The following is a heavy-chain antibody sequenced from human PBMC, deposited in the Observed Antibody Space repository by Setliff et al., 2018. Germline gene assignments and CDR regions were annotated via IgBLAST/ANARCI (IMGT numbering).Heavy chain of an antibody. CDR2: INHSGSS. J-gene: IGHJ6*03. V-gene: IGHV4-34*01. D-gene: IGHD2-15*01. CDR3: ARGLRYCSGGSCYRPGYYYMDV. CDR1: GGTFSDYY. Sequence: PSETLSLTCTVSGGTFSDYYWTWIRQPPGKGLEWIGEINHSGSSNYNPSLKSRVTISVDTSKNQFSLKLSSVTAADTAVYYCARGLRYCSGGSCYRPGYYYMDVWGKGTTVTVSS.